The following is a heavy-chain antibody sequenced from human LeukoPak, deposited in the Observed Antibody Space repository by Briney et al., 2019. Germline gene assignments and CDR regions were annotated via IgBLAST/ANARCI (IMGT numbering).Heavy chain of an antibody. CDR1: GGSFSDYY. J-gene: IGHJ5*02. D-gene: IGHD3-16*01. V-gene: IGHV4-34*01. CDR2: VTHSRST. Sequence: ASETLSLTCAVYGGSFSDYYWSWIRQPPGKGLEWIGEVTHSRSTNYNPSLKSRVTISVDTSKNQFSLKLNSVTAADTAVYYCARHYGPWGQGTLVTVSS. CDR3: ARHYGP.